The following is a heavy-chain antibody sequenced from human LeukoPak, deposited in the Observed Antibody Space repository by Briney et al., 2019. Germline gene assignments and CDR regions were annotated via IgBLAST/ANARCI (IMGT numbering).Heavy chain of an antibody. Sequence: ASVKVSCKASGYTFTSYGISWVRQAPGKGLEWMGGFDPEDGETIYAQKFQGRVTMTEDTSTDTAYMELSSLRSEDTAVYYCALRNPNWIWGQGTLVTVSS. J-gene: IGHJ4*02. V-gene: IGHV1-24*01. D-gene: IGHD1-1*01. CDR1: GYTFTSYG. CDR2: FDPEDGET. CDR3: ALRNPNWI.